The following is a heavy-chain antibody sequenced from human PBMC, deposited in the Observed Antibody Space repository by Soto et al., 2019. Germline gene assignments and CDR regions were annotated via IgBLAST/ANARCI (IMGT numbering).Heavy chain of an antibody. CDR3: AKDQNCSGGSCYRTVDAFDI. V-gene: IGHV3-23*01. CDR1: RFTFSSYA. D-gene: IGHD2-15*01. J-gene: IGHJ3*02. Sequence: EVQLLESGGGLVQPGGSLRLSCAASRFTFSSYAMSWVRQAPGKGLEWVSAISGSGGSTYYADSVKGRFTISRDNSKNTLYLQMNSLRAEDTAVYYCAKDQNCSGGSCYRTVDAFDIWGQGTMVTVSS. CDR2: ISGSGGST.